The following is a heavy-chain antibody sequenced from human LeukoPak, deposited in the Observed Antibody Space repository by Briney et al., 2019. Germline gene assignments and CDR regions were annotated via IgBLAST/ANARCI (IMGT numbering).Heavy chain of an antibody. J-gene: IGHJ4*02. Sequence: ASVKVSCKASGYTFTSYDINWVRQSTGQGLEWMGWMNPNSGNTGYAQKFQGRVTMTRDTSTSTVYMELSSLRSEDTAVYYCARDGDDSSGYRYWGQGTLVTVSS. D-gene: IGHD3-22*01. V-gene: IGHV1-8*01. CDR1: GYTFTSYD. CDR3: ARDGDDSSGYRY. CDR2: MNPNSGNT.